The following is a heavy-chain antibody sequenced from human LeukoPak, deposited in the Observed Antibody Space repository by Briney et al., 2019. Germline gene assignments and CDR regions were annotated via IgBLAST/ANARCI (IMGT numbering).Heavy chain of an antibody. J-gene: IGHJ5*02. V-gene: IGHV1-18*01. CDR2: ISAYNGNT. D-gene: IGHD3-3*01. CDR1: GYTFTSYG. CDR3: ARDGFPETYDFWSGYYRGWFDP. Sequence: GASVKVSCKASGYTFTSYGISWLRQAPGQGLEWMGWISAYNGNTSYAQKLQGRVTMTTDTSTSTAYMELRSLRSDDTAVYYCARDGFPETYDFWSGYYRGWFDPWGQGTLVTVSS.